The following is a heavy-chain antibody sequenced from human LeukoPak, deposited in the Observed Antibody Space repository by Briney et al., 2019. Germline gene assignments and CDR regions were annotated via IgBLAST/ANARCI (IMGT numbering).Heavy chain of an antibody. Sequence: GGSLRLSCAASGFTFSSYAMSWVRQAPGKGLEWVSGISGSDGSTYYADSVKGRFTMSRDNSKNTLYLQMNSLRAEDTAIYYCAKEVGVAGTPYFDYWGLGTLVTVSS. J-gene: IGHJ4*02. V-gene: IGHV3-23*01. CDR2: ISGSDGST. CDR3: AKEVGVAGTPYFDY. D-gene: IGHD6-19*01. CDR1: GFTFSSYA.